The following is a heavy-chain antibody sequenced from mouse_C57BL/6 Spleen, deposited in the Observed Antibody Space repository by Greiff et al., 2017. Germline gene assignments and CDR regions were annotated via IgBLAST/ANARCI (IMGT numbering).Heavy chain of an antibody. CDR1: GYTFTSYW. V-gene: IGHV1-64*01. J-gene: IGHJ2*01. D-gene: IGHD4-1*01. CDR3: ARSSNWGPFDD. CDR2: IHPNSGST. Sequence: QVQLKQPGAELVKPGASVKLSCKASGYTFTSYWMHWVKQRPGQGLEWIGMIHPNSGSTNYNEKFKSKATLTVDKSSSTAYMQRSSLTSEASAVYCGARSSNWGPFDDWGQGTTLTVSS.